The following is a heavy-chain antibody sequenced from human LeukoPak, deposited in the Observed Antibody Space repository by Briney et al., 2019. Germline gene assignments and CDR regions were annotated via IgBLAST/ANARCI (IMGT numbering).Heavy chain of an antibody. V-gene: IGHV3-23*01. CDR3: ANRPTAGRDDFDI. J-gene: IGHJ3*02. CDR2: ISGSGGNT. CDR1: GFNFSNYA. Sequence: QSGGSLRLSCAASGFNFSNYAMSWVRQAPGKGLEWVSSISGSGGNTYFAAFVKGRFTISRDNSNSTLFLQMNSLRDEDTAVYYCANRPTAGRDDFDIWGQGTMVADSS.